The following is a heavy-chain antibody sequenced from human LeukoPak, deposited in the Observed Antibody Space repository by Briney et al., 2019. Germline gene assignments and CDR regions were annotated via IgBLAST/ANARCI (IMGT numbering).Heavy chain of an antibody. J-gene: IGHJ4*02. D-gene: IGHD3-10*01. CDR3: AREGFGELGHFDY. CDR2: ISAYNGNT. Sequence: GASVKVSCKASGYTFTSYGISWVRQAPGQGLEWMGWISAYNGNTNYAQNLQGRVTMTTDTSTRTAYMELRSLRPDDTAVYYCAREGFGELGHFDYWGQGTLVTVSS. CDR1: GYTFTSYG. V-gene: IGHV1-18*04.